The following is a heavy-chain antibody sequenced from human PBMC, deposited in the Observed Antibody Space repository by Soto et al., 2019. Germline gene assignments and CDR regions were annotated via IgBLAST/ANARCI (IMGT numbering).Heavy chain of an antibody. CDR3: AKDRRITMIVVVIKPLGYYGMDV. V-gene: IGHV3-23*01. D-gene: IGHD3-22*01. Sequence: GGSLRLCCAASGLTFCSYAMSWVRQAPGKGLEWVSAISGSGGSTYYADSVKGRFTISRDNSKNTLYLQMNSLRAEDTAVYYCAKDRRITMIVVVIKPLGYYGMDVWGQGTTVTVSS. CDR2: ISGSGGST. CDR1: GLTFCSYA. J-gene: IGHJ6*02.